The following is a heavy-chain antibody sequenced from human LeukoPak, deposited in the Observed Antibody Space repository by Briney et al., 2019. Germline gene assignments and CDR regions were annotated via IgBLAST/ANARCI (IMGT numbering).Heavy chain of an antibody. V-gene: IGHV3-23*01. J-gene: IGHJ4*02. D-gene: IGHD3-16*02. CDR1: GCSFSTYA. CDR3: AKSLYGGCDY. Sequence: GGSLRLSCAASGCSFSTYAMSWVRQAPGKGLEWDSGVNGNGGSTSCADSVKGRFTIFRDNSKNTVYLQMNSLRVEDTAVYYCAKSLYGGCDYWGQGTVVTVSS. CDR2: VNGNGGST.